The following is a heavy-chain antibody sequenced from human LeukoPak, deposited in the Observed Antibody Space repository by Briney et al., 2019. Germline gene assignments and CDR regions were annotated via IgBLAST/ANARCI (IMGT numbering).Heavy chain of an antibody. Sequence: GGSLRLSCAASGFTFSDYWVTWVRQAPGKGLEWVANINPAASEKYYVGSVKGRFTISRDNAKNSLYLQMNSLRAEDTAVYYCASYYYGSGTSLGYWGQGTLVTVSS. J-gene: IGHJ4*02. D-gene: IGHD3-10*01. CDR3: ASYYYGSGTSLGY. CDR1: GFTFSDYW. CDR2: INPAASEK. V-gene: IGHV3-7*01.